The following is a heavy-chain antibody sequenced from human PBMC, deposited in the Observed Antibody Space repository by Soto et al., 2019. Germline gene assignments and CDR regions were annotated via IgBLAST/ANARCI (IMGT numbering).Heavy chain of an antibody. CDR3: ALAGDWGDYLLDY. V-gene: IGHV4-59*08. D-gene: IGHD4-17*01. CDR2: IYYSGST. CDR1: GGSISSYY. Sequence: SETLSLTCTVSGGSISSYYWSWIRQPPGKGLEWIGYIYYSGSTNYNPSLKSRVTISVDTSKNQFSLKLSSVTAADTAVYYCALAGDWGDYLLDYRGQGTLVTVPQ. J-gene: IGHJ4*02.